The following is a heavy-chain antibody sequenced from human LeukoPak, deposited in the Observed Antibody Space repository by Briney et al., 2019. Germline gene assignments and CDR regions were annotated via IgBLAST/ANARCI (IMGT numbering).Heavy chain of an antibody. CDR1: GYTFTSYD. CDR3: ASDTRVYANNMDV. Sequence: ASVKVSCKASGYTFTSYDINWLRQATGQGLEWMGWMNPNSGNTGYAQKFQGRVTMTRDTSISTAYMELSRLRSDDTAVYYCASDTRVYANNMDVWGKGTTVTVSS. V-gene: IGHV1-8*01. J-gene: IGHJ6*03. D-gene: IGHD2-8*01. CDR2: MNPNSGNT.